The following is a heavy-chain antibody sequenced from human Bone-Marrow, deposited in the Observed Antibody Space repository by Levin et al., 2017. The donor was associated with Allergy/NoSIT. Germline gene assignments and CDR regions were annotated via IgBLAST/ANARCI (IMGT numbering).Heavy chain of an antibody. D-gene: IGHD7-27*01. Sequence: GESLKISCAASGFTFSDHYMDWVRQAPGKGLEWVGRTRNKANSYTTEYAASVKGRFTISRDDSKNSLYLQMNSLKTEDTAVYYCARTAIFSGRRVTGAYFDYWGQGTLVTVSS. CDR1: GFTFSDHY. CDR3: ARTAIFSGRRVTGAYFDY. V-gene: IGHV3-72*01. CDR2: TRNKANSYTT. J-gene: IGHJ4*02.